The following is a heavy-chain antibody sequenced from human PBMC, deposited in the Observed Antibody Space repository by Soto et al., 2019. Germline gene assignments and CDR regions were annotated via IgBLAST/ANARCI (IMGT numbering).Heavy chain of an antibody. Sequence: QVQLQESGPGLVKPSQTLSLTCTVSGGSISSGGYYWSWIRQHPGKGLEWIGYIYYSGSTYYNPSITSRVTISVPTSKNQFSLKLSSVTAADTAVYYCARDGATIFWTGMDVWGQGTTVTVSS. V-gene: IGHV4-31*03. J-gene: IGHJ6*02. CDR3: ARDGATIFWTGMDV. CDR1: GGSISSGGYY. D-gene: IGHD3-3*01. CDR2: IYYSGST.